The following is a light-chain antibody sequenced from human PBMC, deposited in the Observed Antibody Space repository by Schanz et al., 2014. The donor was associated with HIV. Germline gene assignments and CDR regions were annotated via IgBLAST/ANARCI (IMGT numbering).Light chain of an antibody. CDR2: DVT. CDR3: SSYTTSSTLV. V-gene: IGLV2-14*03. CDR1: SSDIGGYKY. Sequence: QSALTQPASVSGSPGQSITISCTGTSSDIGGYKYVSWYQQHPGQAPKLLIYDVTYRPSGISNRFSGSKSGYTASLTISGLQADDEADYYCSSYTTSSTLVFGGGTKLTVL. J-gene: IGLJ2*01.